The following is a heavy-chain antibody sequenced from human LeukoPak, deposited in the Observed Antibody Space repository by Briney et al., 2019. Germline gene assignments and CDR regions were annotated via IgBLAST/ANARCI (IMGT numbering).Heavy chain of an antibody. D-gene: IGHD1-26*01. Sequence: SETLSLTCTVSGGSISSYYWSWIRQPPGKGLEWIGYIYTSGSTNYNPSLKSRVTISVDTSKNQFSLKLSSVTAADTAMYYCARGSSGSYTTNFDYWGQGTLVTVSS. J-gene: IGHJ4*02. CDR1: GGSISSYY. CDR3: ARGSSGSYTTNFDY. V-gene: IGHV4-4*09. CDR2: IYTSGST.